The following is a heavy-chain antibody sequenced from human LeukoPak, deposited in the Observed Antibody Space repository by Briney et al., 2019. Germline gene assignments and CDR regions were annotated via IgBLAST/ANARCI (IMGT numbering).Heavy chain of an antibody. D-gene: IGHD3-22*01. J-gene: IGHJ3*02. CDR2: INAGNGNT. Sequence: GASVKVSCKASGYTFTGYYMHWVRQAPGQGLEWMGWINAGNGNTKYSQKFQGRVTITRDTSASTAYMELSSLRSEDTAVYYCAITMRRNAFDIWGQGTMVTVSS. V-gene: IGHV1-3*01. CDR1: GYTFTGYY. CDR3: AITMRRNAFDI.